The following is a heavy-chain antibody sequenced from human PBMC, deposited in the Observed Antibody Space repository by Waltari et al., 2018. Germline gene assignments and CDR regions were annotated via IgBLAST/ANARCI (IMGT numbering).Heavy chain of an antibody. Sequence: EVQLVESGGGLVQPGRSLRLSCTASGFTFGDYAMSWVRQAPGKGLEWVGFIRSKAYGGTTEYAASVKGRFTISRDDSKSIAYLQMNSLKTEDTAVYYCTGRVAIFGVVNDAFDIWGQGTMVTVSS. CDR2: IRSKAYGGTT. V-gene: IGHV3-49*04. CDR3: TGRVAIFGVVNDAFDI. CDR1: GFTFGDYA. J-gene: IGHJ3*02. D-gene: IGHD3-3*01.